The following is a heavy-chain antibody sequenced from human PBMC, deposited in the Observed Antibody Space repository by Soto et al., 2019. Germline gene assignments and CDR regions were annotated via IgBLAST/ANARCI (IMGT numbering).Heavy chain of an antibody. Sequence: QVQLVESGGGVVQPGRSLRLSCAAPGFTFSSYGMHWVRQAPGKGLEWVAVISYDGSNKYYADSVKGRFTISRDNSKNTLYLQMNSLRAEDTAVYYCVLSQDYDSSGYFFDYWGQGTLVTVSS. CDR3: VLSQDYDSSGYFFDY. CDR1: GFTFSSYG. CDR2: ISYDGSNK. V-gene: IGHV3-30*03. D-gene: IGHD3-22*01. J-gene: IGHJ4*02.